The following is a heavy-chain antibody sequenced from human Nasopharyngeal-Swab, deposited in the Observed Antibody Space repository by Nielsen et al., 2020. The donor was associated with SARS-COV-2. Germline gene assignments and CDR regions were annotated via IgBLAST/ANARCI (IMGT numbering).Heavy chain of an antibody. J-gene: IGHJ5*02. CDR1: GASIRGSFY. V-gene: IGHV4-4*07. Sequence: SETLSLTCSVSGASIRGSFYWNWIRKPAGQGMEWIGRIFSTGTTNINPSLKDRVTMSIDTFRNQISLNLRSTTVADTATYYCASAKGGEGAMWGSSGQGYSDPWGPGIQVTVSS. D-gene: IGHD1-26*01. CDR3: ASAKGGEGAMWGSSGQGYSDP. CDR2: IFSTGTT.